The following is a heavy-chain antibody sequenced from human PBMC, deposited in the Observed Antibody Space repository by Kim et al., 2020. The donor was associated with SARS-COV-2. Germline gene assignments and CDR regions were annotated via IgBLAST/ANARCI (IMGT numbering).Heavy chain of an antibody. D-gene: IGHD3-10*02. CDR3: ARDFYVIRNWFDP. J-gene: IGHJ5*02. V-gene: IGHV1-18*01. Sequence: YAQKLQGRVTMTTDTSTSTAYMELRSLRSDDTAVYYCARDFYVIRNWFDPWGQGTLVTVSS.